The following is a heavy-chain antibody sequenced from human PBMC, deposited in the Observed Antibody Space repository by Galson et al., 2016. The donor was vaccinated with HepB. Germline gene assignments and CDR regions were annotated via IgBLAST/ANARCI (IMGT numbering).Heavy chain of an antibody. CDR3: ARFIASPWNDYYYYGMDV. V-gene: IGHV3-30*09. J-gene: IGHJ6*04. CDR2: ISNDGSNK. D-gene: IGHD1-1*01. CDR1: GFIFRSYA. Sequence: SLRLSCADSGFIFRSYAMNWVRQAPGKGLEWLAVISNDGSNKYFADSVKGRFAISRDKSKNTLYLQMNSLRAEDTAVYYCARFIASPWNDYYYYGMDVWGKGTTVTVSS.